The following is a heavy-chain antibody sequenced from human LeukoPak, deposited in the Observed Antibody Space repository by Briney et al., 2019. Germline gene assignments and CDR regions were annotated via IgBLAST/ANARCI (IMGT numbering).Heavy chain of an antibody. V-gene: IGHV3-48*03. CDR3: ARDSSFGERRDAFDI. D-gene: IGHD1-1*01. CDR2: ISSSGSTI. CDR1: GFTFSSYE. J-gene: IGHJ3*02. Sequence: GGSLRLSCAASGFTFSSYEMNWVRQAPGKGLEWVSYISSSGSTIYYAESVKGRFTISRDNAKNSLYLQMNSLRAEDTAVYYCARDSSFGERRDAFDIWGQGTMVTVSS.